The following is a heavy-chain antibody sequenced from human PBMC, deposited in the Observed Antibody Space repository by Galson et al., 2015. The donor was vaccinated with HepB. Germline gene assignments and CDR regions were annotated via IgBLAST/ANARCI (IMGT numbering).Heavy chain of an antibody. J-gene: IGHJ4*02. CDR1: GFTFSSYA. Sequence: SLRLSCAASGFTFSSYAMHWVRQAPGKGLEYVSAISSNGGSTYYADSVKGRFTISRDNSKNTLYLQMSSLRAEDTAVYYCVKDLAYCGGDCYSASPDYWGQGTLVTVSS. CDR2: ISSNGGST. V-gene: IGHV3-64D*06. CDR3: VKDLAYCGGDCYSASPDY. D-gene: IGHD2-21*01.